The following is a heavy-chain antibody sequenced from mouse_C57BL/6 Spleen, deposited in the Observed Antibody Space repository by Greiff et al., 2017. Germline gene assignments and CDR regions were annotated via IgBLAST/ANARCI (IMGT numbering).Heavy chain of an antibody. D-gene: IGHD1-1*01. V-gene: IGHV1-42*01. CDR1: GYSFTGYY. Sequence: EVQLQQSGPELVKPGASVKISCKASGYSFTGYYMNWVKQSPEKSLEWIGEITPSTGGTTYNQKFKAKATLTVDKSSSTAYMQLKSLTSEDSAVYYCARRYYGSNWYFGVWGTGTTVTVSS. CDR3: ARRYYGSNWYFGV. CDR2: ITPSTGGT. J-gene: IGHJ1*03.